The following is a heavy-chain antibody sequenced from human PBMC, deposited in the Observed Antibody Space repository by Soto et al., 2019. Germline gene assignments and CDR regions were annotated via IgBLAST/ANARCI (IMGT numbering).Heavy chain of an antibody. CDR1: GFTFSSYA. J-gene: IGHJ4*02. CDR2: ISSSGGTT. CDR3: ATGGRTVTPFGF. Sequence: EVHLLESGGGLVQPGGSLRLSCAASGFTFSSYAMSWVRQAPGKGLEWVSHISSSGGTTYYADSVKGRFAISRDNSKHTLYLRMNSLRGEDAAVYYCATGGRTVTPFGFWGQGTQVTVSS. V-gene: IGHV3-23*01. D-gene: IGHD4-17*01.